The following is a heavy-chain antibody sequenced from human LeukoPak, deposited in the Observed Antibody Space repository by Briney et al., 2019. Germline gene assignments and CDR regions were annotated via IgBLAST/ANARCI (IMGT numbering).Heavy chain of an antibody. V-gene: IGHV1-18*01. J-gene: IGHJ3*02. CDR2: ITAYDGNT. CDR3: ARQSFIAGDNWNYVLNGDDALDI. D-gene: IGHD1-7*01. Sequence: ASVKVSCKASGYTFSRYGITWVRQAPGQGLEWMGWITAYDGNTNFAQNFQARATMTTDTSTNTAYMELRSLRSDDTAVYYCARQSFIAGDNWNYVLNGDDALDIWGQGTMVTVSS. CDR1: GYTFSRYG.